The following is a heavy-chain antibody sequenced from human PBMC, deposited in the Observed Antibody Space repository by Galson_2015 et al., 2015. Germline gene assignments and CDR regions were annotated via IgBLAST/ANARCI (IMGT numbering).Heavy chain of an antibody. CDR3: L. V-gene: IGHV4-31*03. J-gene: IGHJ6*01. D-gene: IGHD1-26*01. Sequence: QVQLQESGPGLVKPSQTLSVSRTVSGGSISSGGHYCIRIRQQSGKGLEWSGYICHSGSPYYNPSLKSRLAQSEDTSENHFHQGPIGLPPGALLQEHLWG. CDR2: ICHSGSP. CDR1: GGSISSGGHY.